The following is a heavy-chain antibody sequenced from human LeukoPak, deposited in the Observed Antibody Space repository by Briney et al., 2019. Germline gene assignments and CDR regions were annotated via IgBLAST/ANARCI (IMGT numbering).Heavy chain of an antibody. CDR3: ARDGGLDSSGSFGMDV. CDR1: GFTFSSYG. D-gene: IGHD3-22*01. J-gene: IGHJ6*02. V-gene: IGHV3-33*01. CDR2: IWYDGSNK. Sequence: GGSLRLSCAASGFTFSSYGMHWVRQAPGKGLEWVAVIWYDGSNKYYADSVKGRFTISRDNSKNTLYLQMNSLRAEDTAVYYCARDGGLDSSGSFGMDVWGQGTTVTVSS.